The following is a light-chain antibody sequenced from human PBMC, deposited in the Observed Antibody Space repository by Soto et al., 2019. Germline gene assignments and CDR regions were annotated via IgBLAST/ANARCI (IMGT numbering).Light chain of an antibody. CDR2: DVS. CDR1: SSDVGRYNY. V-gene: IGLV2-11*01. CDR3: CSYAGTYTP. Sequence: QSVLTQPRSVSGSPGQSVTISCTGTSSDVGRYNYVSWYQQHPGKAPKLILYDVSKRPSGVPDRFSGSKSGNTASLTISGLQADDDADYYCCSYAGTYTPFGTGTKVTVL. J-gene: IGLJ1*01.